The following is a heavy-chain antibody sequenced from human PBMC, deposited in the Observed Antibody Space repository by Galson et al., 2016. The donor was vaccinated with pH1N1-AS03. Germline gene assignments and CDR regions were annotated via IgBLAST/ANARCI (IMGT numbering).Heavy chain of an antibody. Sequence: LSLTCTVSGGSISTYFWSWIRQPAGKGLEWIGHIHTSGSTNYSPSLKSRVIMSVDTSKNHFSLNLTSVTAADTAVYYCARIHPELPDIWGQGTLVNV. V-gene: IGHV4-4*07. CDR3: ARIHPELPDI. D-gene: IGHD5-24*01. J-gene: IGHJ3*02. CDR1: GGSISTYF. CDR2: IHTSGST.